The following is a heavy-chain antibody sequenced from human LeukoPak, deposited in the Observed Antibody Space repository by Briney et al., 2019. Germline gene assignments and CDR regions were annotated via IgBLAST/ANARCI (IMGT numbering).Heavy chain of an antibody. CDR3: ARTYGSSGLGYFDL. J-gene: IGHJ2*01. Sequence: QASETLSLTCTVSGGSISSYYWSWIRQPPGKGLEWIGYIYYSGSTNYSPSLKSRLTISVDTPKNQFSLKLSSVTAADTAVYYCARTYGSSGLGYFDLWGRGTLVTVSS. CDR2: IYYSGST. D-gene: IGHD6-13*01. CDR1: GGSISSYY. V-gene: IGHV4-59*01.